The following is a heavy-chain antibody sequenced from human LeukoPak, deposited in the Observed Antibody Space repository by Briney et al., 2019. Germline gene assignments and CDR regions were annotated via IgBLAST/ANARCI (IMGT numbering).Heavy chain of an antibody. V-gene: IGHV3-33*08. CDR2: IWYDGSNK. CDR3: ARTNTRYHQGGYIDY. D-gene: IGHD3-22*01. J-gene: IGHJ4*02. CDR1: GFTVSSYG. Sequence: GGSLRLSCAASGFTVSSYGMHWVRQAPGKGLEWVAVIWYDGSNKYYADSVKGRFTISRDNSKNTLYLQMNSLRAEDTAVYYCARTNTRYHQGGYIDYWGQGTLVTVSS.